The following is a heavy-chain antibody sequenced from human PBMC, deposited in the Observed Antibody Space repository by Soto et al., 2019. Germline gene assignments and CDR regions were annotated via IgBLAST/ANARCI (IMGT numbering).Heavy chain of an antibody. J-gene: IGHJ4*02. CDR1: GYTFTSYG. CDR3: ARDRRGRIAAAPDY. Sequence: ASVKVSCKASGYTFTSYGISWVRQAPGQGLEWMGWISAYNGNTNYAQKLQGRVTMTTDTSTSTAYMGLRSLRSDDTAVYYCARDRRGRIAAAPDYWGQGTLVTVSS. V-gene: IGHV1-18*04. CDR2: ISAYNGNT. D-gene: IGHD6-13*01.